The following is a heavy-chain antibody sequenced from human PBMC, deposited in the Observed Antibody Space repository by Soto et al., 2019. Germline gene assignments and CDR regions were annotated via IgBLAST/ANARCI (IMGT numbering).Heavy chain of an antibody. CDR1: GGSISSSSYY. D-gene: IGHD5-12*01. V-gene: IGHV4-39*01. Sequence: SETLSLTCTVSGGSISSSSYYWGWIRQPPGKGLEWIGSIYYSGSTYYNPSLKSRVTISVDTSKNQFSLKLSSVTAADTAVYYCASEESGYELTWYFDLWGRGTLVTVSS. J-gene: IGHJ2*01. CDR2: IYYSGST. CDR3: ASEESGYELTWYFDL.